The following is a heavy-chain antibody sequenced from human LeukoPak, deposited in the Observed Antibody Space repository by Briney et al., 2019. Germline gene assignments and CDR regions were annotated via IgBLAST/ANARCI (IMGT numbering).Heavy chain of an antibody. Sequence: SETLSLTCGVYGYSISSAYSWGWIRQPPGKGLEWIGSISHSASTYYNPSLKSRVSMSVDTSKNQFSLRLTSLTAADTAVYYCAKEVRPTLDYYYYYMDVWGKGTTVTVSS. D-gene: IGHD3-10*01. J-gene: IGHJ6*03. CDR3: AKEVRPTLDYYYYYMDV. CDR2: ISHSAST. V-gene: IGHV4-38-2*02. CDR1: GYSISSAYS.